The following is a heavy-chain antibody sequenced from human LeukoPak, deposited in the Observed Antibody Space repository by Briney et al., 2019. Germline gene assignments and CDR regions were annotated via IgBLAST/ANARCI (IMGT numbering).Heavy chain of an antibody. CDR2: INSDGSWT. V-gene: IGHV3-74*01. CDR3: AKDGQYYYDSSGYSDY. D-gene: IGHD3-22*01. Sequence: PGGSLRLSRAASGNYWMHWVRQAPGKGLVWVSHINSDGSWTSYADSVKGRFTISRDNSKNTLYLQMNSLRAEDTAVYYCAKDGQYYYDSSGYSDYWGQGTLVTVSS. CDR1: GNYW. J-gene: IGHJ4*02.